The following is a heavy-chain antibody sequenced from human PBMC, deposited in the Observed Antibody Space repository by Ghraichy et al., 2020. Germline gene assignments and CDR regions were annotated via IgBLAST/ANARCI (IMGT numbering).Heavy chain of an antibody. J-gene: IGHJ4*02. Sequence: GGSLRLSCAASGFPFTTFDMSWVRQAPGKGLEWVSVISGRDGTTNYADSVQGRFSISRDNSKNTLYLQMNSLRVEDTAIYYCTKGAWLDYWGQGTLVTVSS. CDR2: ISGRDGTT. CDR3: TKGAWLDY. D-gene: IGHD4/OR15-4a*01. CDR1: GFPFTTFD. V-gene: IGHV3-23*01.